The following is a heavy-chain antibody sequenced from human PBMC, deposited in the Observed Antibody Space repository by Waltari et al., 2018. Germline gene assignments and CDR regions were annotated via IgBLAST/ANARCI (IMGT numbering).Heavy chain of an antibody. J-gene: IGHJ4*02. D-gene: IGHD4-4*01. CDR1: GYTFTSYA. CDR2: INAGNGNT. CDR3: ARGDYSNYELDY. Sequence: QVQLVQSGAEVKKPGASVKVSCKASGYTFTSYAMHWVRQAPGQRLEWMGWINAGNGNTKYSQKFQGRVTITRDTSANTAYMELSSLRSKDTAVHYCARGDYSNYELDYWGQGILVTVSS. V-gene: IGHV1-3*01.